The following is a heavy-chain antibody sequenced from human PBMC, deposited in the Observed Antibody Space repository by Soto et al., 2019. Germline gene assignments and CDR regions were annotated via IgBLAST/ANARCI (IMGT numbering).Heavy chain of an antibody. D-gene: IGHD3-16*01. V-gene: IGHV4-4*02. CDR3: ARKPDVATAKVGGGYVFDV. J-gene: IGHJ3*01. Sequence: QVQLQESGPGLVKPSGTLSLTCAASSGSIFTTNWWSWVRQSPGRGLQWIGDIYHSGSPKYNLSLESRVSISIDKSKDRFFLNLTSVTAADTAVYYGARKPDVATAKVGGGYVFDVWGQGTMVTVSS. CDR1: SGSIFTTNW. CDR2: IYHSGSP.